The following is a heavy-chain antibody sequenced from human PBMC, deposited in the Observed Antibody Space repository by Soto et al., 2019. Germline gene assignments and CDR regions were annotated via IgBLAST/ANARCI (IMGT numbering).Heavy chain of an antibody. D-gene: IGHD2-2*03. V-gene: IGHV4-4*07. CDR2: IYSNGNA. J-gene: IGHJ5*02. CDR1: VCSITDYY. CDR3: VRGPTELDGIKNWLET. Sequence: SSTXSLTCSFSVCSITDYYFILIRHPAGKGLELIGRIYSNGNANYNPSLKSRVTMSVDTSENQFSLHLKSMTAADTAVYYCVRGPTELDGIKNWLETWGQGTLV.